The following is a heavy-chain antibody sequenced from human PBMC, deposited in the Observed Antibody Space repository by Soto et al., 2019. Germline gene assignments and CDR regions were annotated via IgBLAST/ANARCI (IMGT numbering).Heavy chain of an antibody. D-gene: IGHD2-2*01. V-gene: IGHV4-59*01. CDR3: ARGRGGWFINQLLNAFDI. J-gene: IGHJ3*02. CDR2: IYYSGST. Sequence: QVQLQESGPGLVKPSETLSLTCTVSGGSISSYYWSWIRQPPGKGLEWIGYIYYSGSTNYNPSLKSRVTIAVDTSKSPFSLKLSSVTAADTAVYYCARGRGGWFINQLLNAFDIWGQGTMVTVSS. CDR1: GGSISSYY.